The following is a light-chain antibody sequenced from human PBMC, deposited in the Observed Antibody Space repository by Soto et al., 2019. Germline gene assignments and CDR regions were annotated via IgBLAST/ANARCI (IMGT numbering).Light chain of an antibody. CDR2: DVS. V-gene: IGLV2-14*01. J-gene: IGLJ2*01. CDR1: SSDIGGYNY. Sequence: QSVLTQPASVSGSPGQSITISCTGTSSDIGGYNYVSWYQQHPGKAPKVMIYDVSNRPSGVSNRFSGSKSGNTASLTISGLQAEDEAEYYCSSYRSSSTPVVFGGGTKLTVL. CDR3: SSYRSSSTPVV.